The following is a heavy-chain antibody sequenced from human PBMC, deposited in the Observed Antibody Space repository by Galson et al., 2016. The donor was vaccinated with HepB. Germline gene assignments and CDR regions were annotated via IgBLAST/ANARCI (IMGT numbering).Heavy chain of an antibody. CDR3: ARVLEGVERGESGMDV. J-gene: IGHJ6*04. D-gene: IGHD1-1*01. V-gene: IGHV1-2*02. CDR1: GYTFTDYF. Sequence: SVKVSCKASGYTFTDYFMHWVRQAPGQGLEWMGWSNPNSGDTNYAQRIQGRVTMTTDTSISTAYMELSRLISDDTAVYYCARVLEGVERGESGMDVWGKGTTVTVSS. CDR2: SNPNSGDT.